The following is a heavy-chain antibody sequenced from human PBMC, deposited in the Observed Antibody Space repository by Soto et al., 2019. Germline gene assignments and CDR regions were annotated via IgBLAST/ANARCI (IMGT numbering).Heavy chain of an antibody. CDR2: IYHSGST. J-gene: IGHJ4*02. CDR3: ASFDGKHYFDY. CDR1: GYSISSGYY. V-gene: IGHV4-38-2*01. Sequence: KASETLSLTCAVSGYSISSGYYWGWIRQPPGKGLEWIGEIYHSGSTNYNPSLKSRVTISVDKSKNQFSLKLSSVTAADTAVYYCASFDGKHYFDYWGQGTLVTVSS.